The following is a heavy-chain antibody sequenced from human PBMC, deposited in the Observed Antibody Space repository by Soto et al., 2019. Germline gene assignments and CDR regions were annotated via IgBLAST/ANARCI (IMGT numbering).Heavy chain of an antibody. CDR3: PRGNPYNSGYNY. CDR2: ISSSGNMV. Sequence: QVQLVESGGGLVKPGGSLRLSCAASGFSFSDYYMSWIRQAPGKGLEWVSYISSSGNMVYYADSVKGRFTISGDNAKKSLYLQMNSLRAEDTAVYYCPRGNPYNSGYNYWGQGTLVTVSS. CDR1: GFSFSDYY. V-gene: IGHV3-11*01. D-gene: IGHD6-19*01. J-gene: IGHJ4*02.